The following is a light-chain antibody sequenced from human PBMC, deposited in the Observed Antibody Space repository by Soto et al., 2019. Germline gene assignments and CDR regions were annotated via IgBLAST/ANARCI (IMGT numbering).Light chain of an antibody. V-gene: IGKV3-11*01. J-gene: IGKJ5*01. Sequence: EIVLTQTPGTLSLSPGERSTLSCRASQSVTTYLAWYQQKPGQDPXXLIYDASTRATGTPARFSGSGSGTEFTLTISSLEPEDYAVYYCQQRSIWVTFGQGTRLEI. CDR1: QSVTTY. CDR3: QQRSIWVT. CDR2: DAS.